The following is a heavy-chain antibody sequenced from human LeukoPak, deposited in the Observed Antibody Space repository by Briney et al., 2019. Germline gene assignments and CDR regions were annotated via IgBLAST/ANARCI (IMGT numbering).Heavy chain of an antibody. D-gene: IGHD3-9*01. J-gene: IGHJ3*02. CDR1: GFTFSSYS. V-gene: IGHV3-21*01. CDR2: ISSSSSYI. CDR3: AKPLVDYDILTGSYAGDAFDI. Sequence: GGSLRLSCAASGFTFSSYSMNWVRQAPGKGLEWVSSISSSSSYIYYADSVKGRFTISRDNSKNTLYLQMNSLRAEDTAVYYCAKPLVDYDILTGSYAGDAFDIWGQGTMVTVSS.